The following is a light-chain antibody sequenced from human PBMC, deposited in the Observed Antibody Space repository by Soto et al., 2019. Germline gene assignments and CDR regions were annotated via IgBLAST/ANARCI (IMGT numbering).Light chain of an antibody. Sequence: DIQMTQSPSTLSASVGDRVTITCRASQSISTWLAWYQQKPGKAPKLLIYKASTLESGVPSRFSGSGSGTEFTLTISNLQHDDFATYYCQQYNRYWTFGQGTKVEIK. J-gene: IGKJ1*01. CDR1: QSISTW. CDR3: QQYNRYWT. CDR2: KAS. V-gene: IGKV1-5*03.